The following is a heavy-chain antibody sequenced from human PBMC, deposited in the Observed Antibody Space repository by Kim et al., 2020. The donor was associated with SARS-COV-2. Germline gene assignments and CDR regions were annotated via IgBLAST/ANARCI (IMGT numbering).Heavy chain of an antibody. J-gene: IGHJ4*02. CDR2: ST. D-gene: IGHD6-19*01. V-gene: IGHV4-59*09. Sequence: STNYNPSLKRRVTRSVDTSKNQFSLKLSSVTAADTAVYYCARGAVAGTDYWGQGTLVTVSS. CDR3: ARGAVAGTDY.